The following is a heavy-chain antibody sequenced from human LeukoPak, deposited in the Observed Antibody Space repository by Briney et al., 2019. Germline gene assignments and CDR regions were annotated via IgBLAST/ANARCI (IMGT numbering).Heavy chain of an antibody. CDR1: GFTFSSYS. CDR3: ARVNLRGAFDI. CDR2: ISSSSSYI. Sequence: GGSLRLSCAASGFTFSSYSMNWVRQAPGKGLEWVSSISSSSSYIYYADSVKGRFTISRDNAKNSLYLQMNSLRAEDTAVYYCARVNLRGAFDIWGQGTMVTVSS. D-gene: IGHD1-14*01. V-gene: IGHV3-21*01. J-gene: IGHJ3*02.